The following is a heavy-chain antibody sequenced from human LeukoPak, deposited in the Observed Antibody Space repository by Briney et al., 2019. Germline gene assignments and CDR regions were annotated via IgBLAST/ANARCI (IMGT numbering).Heavy chain of an antibody. CDR3: GNNYGDDGGN. CDR2: INHSGST. CDR1: GGSFSGYY. J-gene: IGHJ4*02. V-gene: IGHV4-34*01. Sequence: SETLSLTCAVYGGSFSGYYWSWIRQPPGKGLEWIGEINHSGSTNYNPSLKSRVTISVDTSKNQFSLKLSSVTAADTAAYYCGNNYGDDGGNWGQGTLVTVSS. D-gene: IGHD4-17*01.